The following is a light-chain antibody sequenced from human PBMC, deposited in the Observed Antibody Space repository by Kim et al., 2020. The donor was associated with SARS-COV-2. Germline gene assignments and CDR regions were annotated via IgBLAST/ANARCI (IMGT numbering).Light chain of an antibody. CDR1: QGVGSW. CDR2: KAS. V-gene: IGKV1-5*03. Sequence: LSAAVGDRVTITCRASQGVGSWVAWYQQKPGKPPKLLINKASRLDSGVPSRFSGSGSGTEFTLTINSLQPDDFATYYCLQYNNDRAFGQGTKVEIK. CDR3: LQYNNDRA. J-gene: IGKJ1*01.